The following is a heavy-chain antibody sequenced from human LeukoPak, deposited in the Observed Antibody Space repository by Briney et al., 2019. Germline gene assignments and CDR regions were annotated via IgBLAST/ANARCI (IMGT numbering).Heavy chain of an antibody. J-gene: IGHJ4*02. CDR1: GGTFSSYA. CDR2: IIPIFGIA. Sequence: LGASVKVSCKASGGTFSSYAISWVRQAPGQGLEWMGRIIPIFGIANYAQKFQGRVTITADKSTSTAYMELSSLRSGDTAVYYCAREGSSSGRFDYWGKGTLVTVSS. CDR3: AREGSSSGRFDY. V-gene: IGHV1-69*04. D-gene: IGHD6-13*01.